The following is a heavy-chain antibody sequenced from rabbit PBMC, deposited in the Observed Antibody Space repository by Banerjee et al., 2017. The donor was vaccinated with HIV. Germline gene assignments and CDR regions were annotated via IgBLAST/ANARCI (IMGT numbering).Heavy chain of an antibody. CDR3: ARDSAYGYAGYAYATDVSDL. CDR2: IYAGSSGST. V-gene: IGHV1S45*01. CDR1: GFSFSSSYY. J-gene: IGHJ4*01. D-gene: IGHD6-1*01. Sequence: QEQLEESGGDLVKPEGSLTLTCTASGFSFSSSYYMCWVRQAPGKGLEWIACIYAGSSGSTYYASWAKGRFTISKTSSTTVTLQMTSLTAADTATYFCARDSAYGYAGYAYATDVSDLWGPGTLVTVS.